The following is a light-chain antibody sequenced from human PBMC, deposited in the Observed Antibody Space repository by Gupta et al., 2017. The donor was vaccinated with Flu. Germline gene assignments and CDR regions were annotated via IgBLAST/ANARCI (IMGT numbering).Light chain of an antibody. CDR3: QKDNSARGT. J-gene: IGKJ3*01. CDR2: AAS. Sequence: PASLSASVGDRVTITCRASQGISNYLAWYQQKPGKVPKLLIYAASTGQSGVPYRFSGSGSGTDFTLTISSLQPEDVATYYCQKDNSARGTFGHGTKVDIK. CDR1: QGISNY. V-gene: IGKV1-27*01.